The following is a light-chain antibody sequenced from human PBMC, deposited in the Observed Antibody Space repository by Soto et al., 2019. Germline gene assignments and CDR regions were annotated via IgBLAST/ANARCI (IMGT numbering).Light chain of an antibody. CDR3: MQGPHGPHT. CDR1: QSLVHNNGNTY. Sequence: DVVMTQSPLSLPVTLGQPASISCRSSQSLVHNNGNTYLAWFQQRPGQSPRRLIYQVSNRDSGVPDRFSGSGSGTDFTLKISRVEAEDFGVYHCMQGPHGPHTFGQGTKLEIK. J-gene: IGKJ2*01. V-gene: IGKV2-30*02. CDR2: QVS.